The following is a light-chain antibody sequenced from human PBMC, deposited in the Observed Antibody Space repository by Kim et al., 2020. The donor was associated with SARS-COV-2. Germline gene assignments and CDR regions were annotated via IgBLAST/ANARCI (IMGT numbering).Light chain of an antibody. CDR2: AAS. CDR1: QNINSH. CDR3: QQTYISPFT. J-gene: IGKJ3*01. V-gene: IGKV1-39*01. Sequence: DIQMTQSPSSLSASVGDRVTITCRTSQNINSHLNWYHQKPGRAPKLLIYAASTLQGGVPSRFSGGGSETDFTLTISSLQPEDFATYFCQQTYISPFTFRPGTKVDIK.